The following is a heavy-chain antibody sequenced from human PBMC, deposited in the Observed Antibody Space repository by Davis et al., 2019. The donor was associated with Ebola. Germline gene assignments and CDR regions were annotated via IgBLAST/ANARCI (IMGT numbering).Heavy chain of an antibody. CDR3: ARELRRYDSPDY. CDR1: GFTFSSYE. J-gene: IGHJ4*02. Sequence: GGSLRLSCAASGFTFSSYEMNWIRQAPGKRLEWVSYISSSGSTIYYADSVKGRFTISRDNAKNSLYLQMNSLRAEDTAVYYCARELRRYDSPDYWGQGTLVTVSS. CDR2: ISSSGSTI. V-gene: IGHV3-48*03. D-gene: IGHD3-3*01.